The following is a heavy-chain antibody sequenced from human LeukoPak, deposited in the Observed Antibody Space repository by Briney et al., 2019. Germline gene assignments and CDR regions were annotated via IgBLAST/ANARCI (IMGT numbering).Heavy chain of an antibody. D-gene: IGHD3-22*01. CDR3: ARDPSYYYDSSGYYSNDAFDI. Sequence: PGGSLRLSCAASGFTFTTYWMSWVRQAPGKGLEWVANIKQDGSGKYYVDSVKGRFTISRDNAKNSLYLQMNSLRAEDTAVYYCARDPSYYYDSSGYYSNDAFDIWGQGTMVTVSS. J-gene: IGHJ3*02. CDR1: GFTFTTYW. CDR2: IKQDGSGK. V-gene: IGHV3-7*01.